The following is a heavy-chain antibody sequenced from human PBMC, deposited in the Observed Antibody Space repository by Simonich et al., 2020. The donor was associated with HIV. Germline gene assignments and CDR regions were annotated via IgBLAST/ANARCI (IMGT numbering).Heavy chain of an antibody. J-gene: IGHJ4*02. D-gene: IGHD2-21*02. V-gene: IGHV4-34*01. CDR1: GGSFSGYY. CDR3: ARRRVTNGYFDY. CDR2: INDSGRT. Sequence: QVQLQQWGAGLLKPSETLSLTCAVYGGSFSGYYWNWIRQPPGKGLGWIGEINDSGRTNYNPSLKSRVTIAVDTSKNQFSLKLSSVTAADTAVYYCARRRVTNGYFDYWGQGTLVTVSA.